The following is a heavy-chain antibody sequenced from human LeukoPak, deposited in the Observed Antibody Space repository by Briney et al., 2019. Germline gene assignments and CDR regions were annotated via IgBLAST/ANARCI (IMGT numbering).Heavy chain of an antibody. Sequence: PSETLSLTCAVYGGSFSGYYWSWIRQPPGKGLEWIGEINHSGSTNYNPSLKSRVTISVDTSKNQFSLKLSSVTAADTAVYYCATRGGMFGFDYWGQGTLVTVS. CDR2: INHSGST. J-gene: IGHJ4*02. D-gene: IGHD3-10*02. CDR1: GGSFSGYY. V-gene: IGHV4-34*01. CDR3: ATRGGMFGFDY.